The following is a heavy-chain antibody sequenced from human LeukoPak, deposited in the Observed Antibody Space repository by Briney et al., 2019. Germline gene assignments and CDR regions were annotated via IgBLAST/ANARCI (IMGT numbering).Heavy chain of an antibody. Sequence: PSETLSLTCAVSGGSISSSNWWSWVRPPPGKGLEWIGEIYHSGSTNYNPSLKSRVTISVDKSKNQFSLKLSSVTAADTAVYYCARGVYYGSGNYYNVWNYWGQGTLVTVSS. D-gene: IGHD3-10*01. CDR3: ARGVYYGSGNYYNVWNY. CDR2: IYHSGST. CDR1: GGSISSSNW. V-gene: IGHV4-4*02. J-gene: IGHJ4*02.